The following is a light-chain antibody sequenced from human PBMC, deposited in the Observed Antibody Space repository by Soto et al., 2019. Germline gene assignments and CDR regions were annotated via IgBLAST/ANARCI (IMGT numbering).Light chain of an antibody. Sequence: AIQLTQSPSSLSASVGDRVTITCRASQGISSSLAWYQHKPGKAPNLLIFDASTLESGVPSRFSGSGSGTDFTLTISGLQPEDFATYYCQQFYNSLTFGPGTKVHI. CDR2: DAS. V-gene: IGKV1D-13*01. J-gene: IGKJ3*01. CDR1: QGISSS. CDR3: QQFYNSLT.